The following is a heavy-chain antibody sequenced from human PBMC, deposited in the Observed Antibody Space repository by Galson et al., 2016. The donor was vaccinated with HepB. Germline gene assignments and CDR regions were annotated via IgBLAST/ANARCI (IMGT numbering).Heavy chain of an antibody. CDR1: GFTFSDYT. D-gene: IGHD1-26*01. J-gene: IGHJ4*02. CDR3: ARPPRGSSGKFGFDH. V-gene: IGHV3-69-1*02. Sequence: SLRLSCAGSGFTFSDYTLNWVRQAPGKGLEWVSSITSSRTTYYADSVKGRFTISRDTLRYLQMTGLRDEDTAVYYCARPPRGSSGKFGFDHWGQGTLVTVSS. CDR2: ITSSRTT.